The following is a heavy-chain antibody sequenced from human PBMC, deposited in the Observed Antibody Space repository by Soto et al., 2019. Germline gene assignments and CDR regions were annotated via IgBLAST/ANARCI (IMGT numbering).Heavy chain of an antibody. D-gene: IGHD2-15*01. J-gene: IGHJ4*02. CDR2: IYYSGST. V-gene: IGHV4-59*01. CDR1: GGSISSYY. CDR3: ARTKNLGYCSGGSCPSYYLVY. Sequence: SETLSLTCTVSGGSISSYYWSWIRQPPGKGLEWIGYIYYSGSTNYNPSLKSRVTISVDTSKNQFSLKLSSVTAADTAVYYCARTKNLGYCSGGSCPSYYLVYWGQGTLATVSS.